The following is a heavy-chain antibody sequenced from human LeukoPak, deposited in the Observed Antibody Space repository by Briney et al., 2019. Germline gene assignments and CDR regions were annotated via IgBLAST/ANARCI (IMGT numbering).Heavy chain of an antibody. D-gene: IGHD2-2*01. J-gene: IGHJ4*02. CDR2: ISSSSGHT. CDR1: GFTFSDYY. V-gene: IGHV3-11*06. CDR3: ARAKMSCSTTTCYGD. Sequence: PGGSLRLSCAASGFTFSDYYMSWIRQTPGKGLEWVSYISSSSGHTEYADSVKGRFTVSRDNAKNSLFLQLNSLRAEDTAMYYCARAKMSCSTTTCYGDWGQGTLVTVSS.